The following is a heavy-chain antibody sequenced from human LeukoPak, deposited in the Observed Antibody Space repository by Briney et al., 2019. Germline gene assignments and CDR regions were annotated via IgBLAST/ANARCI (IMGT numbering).Heavy chain of an antibody. D-gene: IGHD6-19*01. CDR1: GDSVSSNSAA. CDR2: TYYRSKWYN. Sequence: SQTLSLTCAISGDSVSSNSAAWNWIRRSPSRGLEWLGRTYYRSKWYNDYAVSVKSRITINPDTSKNQFSLQLNSVTPEGTAVYYCARGGESSGWNFDYWGQGTLVTVSS. V-gene: IGHV6-1*01. J-gene: IGHJ4*02. CDR3: ARGGESSGWNFDY.